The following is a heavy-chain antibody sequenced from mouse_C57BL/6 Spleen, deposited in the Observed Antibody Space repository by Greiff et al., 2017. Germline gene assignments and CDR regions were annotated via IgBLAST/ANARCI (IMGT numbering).Heavy chain of an antibody. D-gene: IGHD4-1*01. CDR2: IHPNSGST. CDR3: AREGTGTDY. Sequence: QVQLQQPGAELVKPGASVKLSCKASGYTFTSYWMHWVKQRPGQGLEWIGMIHPNSGSTNSNEKFKSKATLTVDKSSSTAYMQLSSLTSEDSAVYYCAREGTGTDYWGQGTTLTVSS. CDR1: GYTFTSYW. J-gene: IGHJ2*01. V-gene: IGHV1-64*01.